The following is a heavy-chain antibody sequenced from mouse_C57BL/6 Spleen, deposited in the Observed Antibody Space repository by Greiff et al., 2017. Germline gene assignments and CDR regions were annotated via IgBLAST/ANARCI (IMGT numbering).Heavy chain of an antibody. J-gene: IGHJ4*01. CDR3: ARGLGLAMDY. V-gene: IGHV1-69*01. CDR2: IDPSDSYT. Sequence: VQLQQPGAELVMPGASVKLSCKASGYTFTSYWMHWVKQRPGQGLEWIGEIDPSDSYTNYNQKFKGKSTLTVDKSSSTAYMQLSSLTSEDSAVYYCARGLGLAMDYWGQGTSVTVSS. D-gene: IGHD4-1*01. CDR1: GYTFTSYW.